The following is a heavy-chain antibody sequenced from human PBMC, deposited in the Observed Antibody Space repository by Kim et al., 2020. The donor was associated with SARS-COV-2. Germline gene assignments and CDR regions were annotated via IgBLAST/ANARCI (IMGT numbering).Heavy chain of an antibody. Sequence: YSAPVKGRFTISRDDSKNTLYLQMNSLKTEDTAVYYCTTVLRYFDAFDIWGQGTMVTVSS. V-gene: IGHV3-15*01. J-gene: IGHJ3*02. CDR3: TTVLRYFDAFDI. D-gene: IGHD3-9*01.